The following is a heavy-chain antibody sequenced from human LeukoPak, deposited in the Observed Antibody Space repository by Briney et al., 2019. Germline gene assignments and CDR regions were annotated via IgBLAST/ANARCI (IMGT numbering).Heavy chain of an antibody. CDR2: IGAYNGNT. J-gene: IGHJ4*02. V-gene: IGHV1-18*01. CDR3: ARDQKYSSSTRSDY. D-gene: IGHD6-13*01. Sequence: ASVKVSCKASGYTFTSYGISWVRQAPGQGLEWMGWIGAYNGNTNYAQKLQGRVTMTTDTSTSTAYMELRSLRSDDTAVYYCARDQKYSSSTRSDYWGQGTLVTVSS. CDR1: GYTFTSYG.